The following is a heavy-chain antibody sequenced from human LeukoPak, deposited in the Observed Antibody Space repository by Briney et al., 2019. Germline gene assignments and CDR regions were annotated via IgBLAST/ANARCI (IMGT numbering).Heavy chain of an antibody. CDR3: AVMVRGVFNY. Sequence: KSSETLSLTCTVSGVSLSIVDYYWSWIRQPPGKGLEWIGYIYYSGSTYYNPSLKSRVTISLDTSKNQFSLKLTSVTAADTAVYYCAVMVRGVFNYWGQGTLVTVSS. V-gene: IGHV4-30-4*01. J-gene: IGHJ4*02. D-gene: IGHD3-10*01. CDR1: GVSLSIVDYY. CDR2: IYYSGST.